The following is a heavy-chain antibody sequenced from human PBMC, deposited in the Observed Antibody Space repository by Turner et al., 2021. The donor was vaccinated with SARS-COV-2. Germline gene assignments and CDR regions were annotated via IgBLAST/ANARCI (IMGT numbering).Heavy chain of an antibody. CDR3: ASYYYDSSGYDYAFDY. J-gene: IGHJ4*02. CDR2: IYYSGST. CDR1: GGSISSYY. V-gene: IGHV4-59*01. D-gene: IGHD3-22*01. Sequence: QVQLQESGPGLVKPSETLSLTCTVSGGSISSYYWSWIRQPPGKGLEWIGYIYYSGSTNYNPSLKGRVTISVDTSKNQFSLKLSSVTAADTAVYYCASYYYDSSGYDYAFDYWGQGTLVTVSS.